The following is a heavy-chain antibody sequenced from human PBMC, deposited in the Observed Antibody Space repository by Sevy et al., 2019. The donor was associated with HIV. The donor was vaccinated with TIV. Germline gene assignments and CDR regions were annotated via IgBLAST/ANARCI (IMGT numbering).Heavy chain of an antibody. D-gene: IGHD4-17*01. V-gene: IGHV3-48*03. CDR3: ARDLPPSATTVAHFDC. CDR2: ISNSGTTI. Sequence: GGSLRLSCAASGFTFSSYEMNWVRQAPGKGLEWVSYISNSGTTISYSDSFKGRFTISRDNARNSLYLQMNGLRAEDTAVYYCARDLPPSATTVAHFDCWGQGTLVTVSS. J-gene: IGHJ4*02. CDR1: GFTFSSYE.